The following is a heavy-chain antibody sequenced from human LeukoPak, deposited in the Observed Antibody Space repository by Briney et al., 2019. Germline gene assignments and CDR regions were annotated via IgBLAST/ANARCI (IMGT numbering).Heavy chain of an antibody. CDR1: GFTFSNAW. Sequence: PGGSLRLSCAASGFTFSNAWMSWVRQAPGKGLEWDGRIKSKTDGGTTDYAAPVKGRFTISRDDSKNTLYLQMNSLKTEDTAVYYCTTETRVYSSSWFDYWGQGTLVTVSS. V-gene: IGHV3-15*01. CDR3: TTETRVYSSSWFDY. J-gene: IGHJ4*02. CDR2: IKSKTDGGTT. D-gene: IGHD6-13*01.